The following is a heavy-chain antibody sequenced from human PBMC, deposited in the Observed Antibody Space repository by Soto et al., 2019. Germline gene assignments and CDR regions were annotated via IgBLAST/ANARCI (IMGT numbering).Heavy chain of an antibody. J-gene: IGHJ4*02. CDR3: AKDLGAYIVLYDRGFDY. CDR1: GFTFSSYA. CDR2: ISGNSGSI. D-gene: IGHD5-12*01. V-gene: IGHV3-9*01. Sequence: GGSLRLSCAASGFTFSSYAMSGVRQAPGKGLEWVSGISGNSGSIGYADSVKGRFTISRDNAKNSLYLQMNSLRAEDTALYYCAKDLGAYIVLYDRGFDYWGQGTLVTVSS.